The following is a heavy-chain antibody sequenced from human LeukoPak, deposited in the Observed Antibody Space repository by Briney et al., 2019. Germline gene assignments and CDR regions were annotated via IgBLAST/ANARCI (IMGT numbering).Heavy chain of an antibody. CDR2: INAGNGNT. J-gene: IGHJ3*02. CDR1: GYTFTSYG. D-gene: IGHD5-24*01. CDR3: ARYRRRDGYNQGAFDI. V-gene: IGHV1-3*01. Sequence: APVKVSCKASGYTFTSYGISWVRQAPGQRLEWMGWINAGNGNTKYSQKFQGRVTITRDTSASTAYMELSSLRSEDTAVYYCARYRRRDGYNQGAFDIWGQGTMVTVSS.